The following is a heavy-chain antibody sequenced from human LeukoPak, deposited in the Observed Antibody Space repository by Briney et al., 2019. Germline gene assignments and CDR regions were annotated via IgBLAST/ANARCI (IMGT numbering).Heavy chain of an antibody. CDR2: ISPYNGNT. Sequence: ASVKVSCKPSGYTFNTYGITWVRQAPGQGLEWMGWISPYNGNTNYAQKFQGRVTITRDTSASTAYMELSSLRSEDTAVYYCAGYYYGSGSPYYGMDVWGRGTTVTVSS. CDR3: AGYYYGSGSPYYGMDV. J-gene: IGHJ6*02. D-gene: IGHD3-10*01. V-gene: IGHV1-18*01. CDR1: GYTFNTYG.